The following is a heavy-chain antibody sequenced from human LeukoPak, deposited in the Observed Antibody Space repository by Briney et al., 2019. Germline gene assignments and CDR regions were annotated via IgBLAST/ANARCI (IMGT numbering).Heavy chain of an antibody. CDR3: ARDTSPSIAAAGYDAFDI. J-gene: IGHJ3*02. D-gene: IGHD6-13*01. CDR2: ISSSSSYI. Sequence: PGGSLRLSCAASGFTFSSYSMNWVRQAPGKGLEWVSSISSSSSYIYYADSVKGRFTISRDSAKNSLFLQMNSLRAEDTAVYYCARDTSPSIAAAGYDAFDIWGQGTMVIVSS. CDR1: GFTFSSYS. V-gene: IGHV3-21*01.